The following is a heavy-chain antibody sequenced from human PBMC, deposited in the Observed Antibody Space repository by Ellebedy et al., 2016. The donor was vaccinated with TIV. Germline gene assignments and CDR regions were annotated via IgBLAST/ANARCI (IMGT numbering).Heavy chain of an antibody. CDR3: ARFDRYCSGGGCFSGWFDP. CDR1: GYNFTNYW. D-gene: IGHD2-15*01. V-gene: IGHV5-51*01. J-gene: IGHJ5*02. CDR2: FYPGDSDS. Sequence: GGSLRLSCQTSGYNFTNYWIGWVRQMPGQGLEWMGIFYPGDSDSKYSPSFQGQVTISADRSITTAYLQWSSLKASDTAIYYCARFDRYCSGGGCFSGWFDPWGQGTLVTVSS.